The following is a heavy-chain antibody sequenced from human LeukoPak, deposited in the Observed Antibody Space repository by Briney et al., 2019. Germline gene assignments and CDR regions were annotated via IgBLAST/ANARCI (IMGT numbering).Heavy chain of an antibody. V-gene: IGHV5-51*01. J-gene: IGHJ4*02. CDR1: GYSFTSYW. CDR2: IYPGDSDT. CDR3: ARPPGGYCSGGSCYSEYYFDY. D-gene: IGHD2-15*01. Sequence: GESLKISCKGSGYSFTSYWIGWVRQMPGKGLEWMGIIYPGDSDTRYSPSFQGQGTISADKSISTAYLQWSSLKASDTAMYYCARPPGGYCSGGSCYSEYYFDYWGQGTLVTVSS.